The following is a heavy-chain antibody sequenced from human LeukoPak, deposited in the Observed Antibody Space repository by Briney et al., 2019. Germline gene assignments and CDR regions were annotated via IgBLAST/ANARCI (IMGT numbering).Heavy chain of an antibody. CDR3: ARVGYGDFPSLFDY. CDR2: IYYSGST. Sequence: SETLSLTCTVSGGSISSYYWSWIRRPPGKGLEWIGYIYYSGSTNYNPSLKSRVTISVDTSKNQFSLKLSSVTAADTAVYYCARVGYGDFPSLFDYWGQGTLVTVSS. D-gene: IGHD4-17*01. V-gene: IGHV4-59*12. J-gene: IGHJ4*02. CDR1: GGSISSYY.